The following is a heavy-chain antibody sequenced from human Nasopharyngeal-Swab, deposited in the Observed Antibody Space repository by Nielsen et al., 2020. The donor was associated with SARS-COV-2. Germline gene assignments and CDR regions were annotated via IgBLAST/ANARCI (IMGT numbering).Heavy chain of an antibody. J-gene: IGHJ4*02. Sequence: GSLRLSCTVSGGSISSYYWSWIRQPPGKGLEWIGYIYYSGSTNYNPSLKSRVTISVDTSKNQFSLKLSSVTAADTAVYYCARAGIAAAGLDYWGQGTLVTVSS. CDR1: GGSISSYY. CDR2: IYYSGST. CDR3: ARAGIAAAGLDY. D-gene: IGHD6-13*01. V-gene: IGHV4-59*01.